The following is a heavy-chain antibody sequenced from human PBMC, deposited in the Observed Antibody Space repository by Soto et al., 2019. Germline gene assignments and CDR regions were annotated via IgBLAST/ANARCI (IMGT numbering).Heavy chain of an antibody. CDR1: GFTFSSYA. CDR2: ISGSGGST. D-gene: IGHD3-10*01. V-gene: IGHV3-23*01. CDR3: AKDDSPGNYYYGMDV. J-gene: IGHJ6*02. Sequence: GGSLRLSCAASGFTFSSYAMSWVRQAPGKGLEWVSAISGSGGSTYYADSVKGRFTISRDNSKNTLYLQMNSLRAEDTAVYYCAKDDSPGNYYYGMDVWGQGTTVTVSS.